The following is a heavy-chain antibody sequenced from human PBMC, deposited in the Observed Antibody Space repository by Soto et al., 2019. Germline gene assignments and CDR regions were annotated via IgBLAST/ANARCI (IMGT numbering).Heavy chain of an antibody. D-gene: IGHD2-2*02. Sequence: SETLSLTCTVSGGSISSYYWSWIRQPAGKGLEWIGRIYTSGSTNYNPSLKSRVTMSVDTSKNQFSLKLSSVTAADTAVYYCARDRIVVVPAAIHYYYYGMDVWGQGTTVTVSS. CDR1: GGSISSYY. CDR3: ARDRIVVVPAAIHYYYYGMDV. J-gene: IGHJ6*02. V-gene: IGHV4-4*07. CDR2: IYTSGST.